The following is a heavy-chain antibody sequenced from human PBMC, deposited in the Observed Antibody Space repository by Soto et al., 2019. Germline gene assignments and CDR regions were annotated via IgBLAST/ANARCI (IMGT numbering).Heavy chain of an antibody. D-gene: IGHD5-18*01. J-gene: IGHJ4*02. CDR3: AKGRWPGYSYVYYFDY. Sequence: GGSLRLSCAASGFTFSSYGMHWVRQAPGKGLEWVAVISYDGSNKYYADSVKGRFTISRDNSKNTLYLQMNSLRAEDTAVYYCAKGRWPGYSYVYYFDYWGQGTLVTVSS. CDR2: ISYDGSNK. CDR1: GFTFSSYG. V-gene: IGHV3-30*18.